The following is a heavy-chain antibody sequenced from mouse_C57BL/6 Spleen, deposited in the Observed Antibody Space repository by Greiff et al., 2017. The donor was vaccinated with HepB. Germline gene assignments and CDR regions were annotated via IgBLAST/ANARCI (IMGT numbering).Heavy chain of an antibody. CDR2: IYPGSGST. D-gene: IGHD2-3*01. CDR3: ERWAIYDGYSYYFDY. J-gene: IGHJ2*01. Sequence: QVQLQQPGAELVKPGASVKMSCKASGYTFTSYWITWVKQRPGQGLEWIGDIYPGSGSTNYNEKFKSKATLTVDTSSSTAYMQLSSLTSEDSAVYYCERWAIYDGYSYYFDYWGQGTTLTVSS. V-gene: IGHV1-55*01. CDR1: GYTFTSYW.